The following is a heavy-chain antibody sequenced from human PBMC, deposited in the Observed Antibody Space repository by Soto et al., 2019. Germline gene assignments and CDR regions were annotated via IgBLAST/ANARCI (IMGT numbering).Heavy chain of an antibody. V-gene: IGHV1-18*04. D-gene: IGHD3-3*01. CDR3: ARIITIFGVAQSPNYGMDV. Sequence: ASVKVSCKASGGTFSSYGISWVRQAPGQGLEWMGWISAYNGNTNYAQKLQGRVTMTTDTSTSTAYMELRSLRSDDTAVYYCARIITIFGVAQSPNYGMDVWGQGTTVTVSS. CDR2: ISAYNGNT. J-gene: IGHJ6*02. CDR1: GGTFSSYG.